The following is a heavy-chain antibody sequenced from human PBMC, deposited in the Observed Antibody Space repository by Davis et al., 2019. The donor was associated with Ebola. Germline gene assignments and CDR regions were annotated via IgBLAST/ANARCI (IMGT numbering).Heavy chain of an antibody. CDR1: GGSFSGYY. D-gene: IGHD3-10*01. Sequence: MPSETLSLTCAVYGGSFSGYYLRWIRQPPGKGLEWIGEINHSGSTNYNPSLKSRVTISVDTSKNQFSLKLSSVTAADTAVYYCARVPRGYYYYYGMDVWGQGTTVTVSS. CDR2: INHSGST. V-gene: IGHV4-34*01. J-gene: IGHJ6*02. CDR3: ARVPRGYYYYYGMDV.